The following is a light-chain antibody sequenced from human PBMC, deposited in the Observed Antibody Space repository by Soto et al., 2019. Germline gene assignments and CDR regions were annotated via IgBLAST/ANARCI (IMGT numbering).Light chain of an antibody. V-gene: IGLV2-14*01. CDR1: SSDVGGSNY. Sequence: QSALTQPASVSGSPGQSITNSCTGTSSDVGGSNYVSWYQQHPGKAPKLMIYDVHNRPSGISNRFSGSKSGNTASLTISGLQAEDEADYYCSSYRSGSTLVFGGVTKLTVL. J-gene: IGLJ2*01. CDR3: SSYRSGSTLV. CDR2: DVH.